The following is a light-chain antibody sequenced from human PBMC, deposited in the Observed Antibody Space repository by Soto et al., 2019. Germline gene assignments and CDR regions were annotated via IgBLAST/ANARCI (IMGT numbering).Light chain of an antibody. Sequence: EIVLTQSPGTLSLSPGERATLSCRASQSVSSSYLAWYQQKPGQAPRLLIYGASSRATGIPDRFSGSGSGTAFTLPISRLESEDFAVYYCQQYGSSPPYSFGQGTKLEIK. CDR2: GAS. J-gene: IGKJ2*01. V-gene: IGKV3-20*01. CDR3: QQYGSSPPYS. CDR1: QSVSSSY.